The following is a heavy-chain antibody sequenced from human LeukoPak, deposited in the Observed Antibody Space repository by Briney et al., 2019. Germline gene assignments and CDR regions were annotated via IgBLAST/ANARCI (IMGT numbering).Heavy chain of an antibody. D-gene: IGHD3-10*01. CDR2: IYTSGST. Sequence: TLSLTCTVSGGSISTGSDYWSWIRQAAGKGLEWIGRIYTSGSTDYNPSLRSRVTISVDTSKNQFSLRLSSVTAADTAVYYCARVMVGVRGLHFDDWGQGTLVTVSP. V-gene: IGHV4-61*02. J-gene: IGHJ4*02. CDR1: GGSISTGSDY. CDR3: ARVMVGVRGLHFDD.